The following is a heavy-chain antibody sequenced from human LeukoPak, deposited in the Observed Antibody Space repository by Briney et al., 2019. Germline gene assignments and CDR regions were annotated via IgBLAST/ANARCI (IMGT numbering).Heavy chain of an antibody. CDR2: IYHSGST. CDR1: SGSISSYY. CDR3: ARAAAGNYGMDV. V-gene: IGHV4-59*12. Sequence: SETLSLTCTVSSGSISSYYWGWIRQPPGKGLEWIGYIYHSGSTYYNPSLKSRVTISVDRSKNQFSLKLSSVTAADTAVYYCARAAAGNYGMDVWGQGTTVTVSS. D-gene: IGHD6-13*01. J-gene: IGHJ6*02.